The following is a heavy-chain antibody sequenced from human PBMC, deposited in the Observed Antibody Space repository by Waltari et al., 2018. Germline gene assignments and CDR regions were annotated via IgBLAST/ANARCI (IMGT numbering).Heavy chain of an antibody. CDR3: ARDEARYYDIMTGGGYYGLDV. CDR2: IFTSGST. V-gene: IGHV4-61*02. J-gene: IGHJ6*02. CDR1: GGSISSGSVY. D-gene: IGHD3-9*01. Sequence: QVQLQESGPGLVRPSQTLSLTCPVSGGSISSGSVYWTWIRPPAGKGLEWVGHIFTSGSTKYNPSLKSRVSVSLDTSENQFSLRLSSVTAADTAVYYCARDEARYYDIMTGGGYYGLDVWGQGTTVTVSS.